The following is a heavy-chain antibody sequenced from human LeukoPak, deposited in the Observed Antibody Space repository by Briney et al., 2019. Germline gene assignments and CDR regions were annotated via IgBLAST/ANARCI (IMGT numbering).Heavy chain of an antibody. Sequence: GGSLRLSCAASGFTFSSYGMHWVRQAPGKGLEWVASINQRGSAIFYVDSVRGRFSVSRDNAKNSLFLQMNSLRADDTAFYYCAKLLRDVTIYDFWGPGALVTVSS. J-gene: IGHJ1*01. V-gene: IGHV3-7*01. D-gene: IGHD3/OR15-3a*01. CDR2: INQRGSAI. CDR1: GFTFSSYG. CDR3: AKLLRDVTIYDF.